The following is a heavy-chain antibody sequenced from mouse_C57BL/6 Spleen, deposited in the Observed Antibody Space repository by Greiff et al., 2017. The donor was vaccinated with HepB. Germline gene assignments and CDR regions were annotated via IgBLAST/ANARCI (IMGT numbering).Heavy chain of an antibody. CDR3: TREDYDYAAYFDY. CDR2: IDPETGGT. D-gene: IGHD2-4*01. CDR1: GYTFTDYE. J-gene: IGHJ2*01. V-gene: IGHV1-15*01. Sequence: QVQLQQSGAELVRPGASVTLSCKASGYTFTDYEMHWVKQTPVHGLEWIGAIDPETGGTAYNQKFKGKAILTADKSSSTAYMELRSLTSEDSAVYYCTREDYDYAAYFDYWGQGTTLTVSS.